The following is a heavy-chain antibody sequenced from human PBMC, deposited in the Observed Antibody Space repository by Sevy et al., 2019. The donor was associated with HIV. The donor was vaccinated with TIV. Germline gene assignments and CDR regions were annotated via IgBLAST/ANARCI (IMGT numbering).Heavy chain of an antibody. V-gene: IGHV4-61*02. D-gene: IGHD3-22*01. CDR1: GGSINSGFYY. J-gene: IGHJ4*02. CDR3: ARDPQYYDSSGQEGNY. CDR2: IYNSGSI. Sequence: SETLSLTCTVSGGSINSGFYYWSWIRQPAGKGLEWIGRIYNSGSINYNPSLKSRVTISVDTSKNQFSLKLSSVTAADTAVYYCARDPQYYDSSGQEGNYWGQGTLVTVSS.